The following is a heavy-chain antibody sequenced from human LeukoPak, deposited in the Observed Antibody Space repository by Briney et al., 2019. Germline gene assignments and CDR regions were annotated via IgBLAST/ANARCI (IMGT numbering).Heavy chain of an antibody. J-gene: IGHJ4*02. CDR2: ISYDGSNK. CDR1: GFTFSSYA. Sequence: GRSLRLSCAASGFTFSSYAMHWVRQAPGKGLEWVAVISYDGSNKYYADSVKGRFTVSRDNSKNTLYLQMNSLRAEDTAVYYCAREARLAGQYYFDYWGQGTLVTVSS. V-gene: IGHV3-30*04. D-gene: IGHD7-27*01. CDR3: AREARLAGQYYFDY.